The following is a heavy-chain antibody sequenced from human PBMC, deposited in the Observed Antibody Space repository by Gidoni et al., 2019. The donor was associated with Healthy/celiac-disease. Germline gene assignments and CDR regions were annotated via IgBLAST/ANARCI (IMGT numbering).Heavy chain of an antibody. CDR3: AKHEDIVVVAATGDY. Sequence: EVQLLESGGGLVQPGGSLRLSCAASGLPVSSYAMSWVRQAPGKGLEWVSAISGSVGSTYYADSVKGRFTISRDNSKNTLYLQMNSLRAEDTAVYYCAKHEDIVVVAATGDYWGQGTLVTVSS. V-gene: IGHV3-23*01. J-gene: IGHJ4*02. CDR2: ISGSVGST. CDR1: GLPVSSYA. D-gene: IGHD2-15*01.